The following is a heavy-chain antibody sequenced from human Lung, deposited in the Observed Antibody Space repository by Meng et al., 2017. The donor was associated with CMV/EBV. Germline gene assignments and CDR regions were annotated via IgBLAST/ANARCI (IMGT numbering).Heavy chain of an antibody. Sequence: GGSXRLXCAASGFXFSNYGMHWVRQAPGKGLEWVACISYDGSNKYYADSVKGRFTISRDNSKNTLYLQMNSLRAEDTAVYYCARDADSSSFSPESARGYYYFGMDVWXQGTTVTVSS. J-gene: IGHJ6*02. CDR1: GFXFSNYG. CDR2: ISYDGSNK. D-gene: IGHD6-13*01. CDR3: ARDADSSSFSPESARGYYYFGMDV. V-gene: IGHV3-30*19.